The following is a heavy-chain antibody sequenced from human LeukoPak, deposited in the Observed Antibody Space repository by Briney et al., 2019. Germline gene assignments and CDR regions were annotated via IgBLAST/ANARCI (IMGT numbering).Heavy chain of an antibody. V-gene: IGHV3-23*01. Sequence: GGSLRLSCAAPGVTFSGYSVNWVRQAPGKGLEWVSAITATSRHIYYADSVKGRFTISRDNSKNTLYLQMNSLRAEDTAVYYCAKDLRLLWFGELFPYYFDYWGQGTLVTVSS. CDR1: GVTFSGYS. D-gene: IGHD3-10*01. J-gene: IGHJ4*02. CDR3: AKDLRLLWFGELFPYYFDY. CDR2: ITATSRHI.